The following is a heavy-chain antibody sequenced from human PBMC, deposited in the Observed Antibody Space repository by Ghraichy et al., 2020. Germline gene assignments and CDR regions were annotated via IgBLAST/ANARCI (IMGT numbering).Heavy chain of an antibody. J-gene: IGHJ3*02. CDR2: INHNGNT. Sequence: SQTLSLTCTVYGRAFVCYWSSIRQSPWSRLEWKGEINHNGNTNYNPSLKSRVTISVDTSKNQFSLKLSSVTAADTAVYYCARPYQMLMNDAFDIWGRGTMVNIS. CDR3: ARPYQMLMNDAFDI. D-gene: IGHD2-2*01. CDR1: GRAFVCY. V-gene: IGHV4-34*01.